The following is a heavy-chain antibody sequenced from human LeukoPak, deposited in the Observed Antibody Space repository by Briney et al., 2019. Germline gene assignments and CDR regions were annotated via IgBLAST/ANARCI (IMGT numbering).Heavy chain of an antibody. CDR3: GRVSSSGHGRAFDI. Sequence: PSETLSLTCIVSGGSMTGYWWSWIRQPAGKGLEWIVRVYLSGTTNYNPSLNSRVSMSVYTSKNQFSLKLNSVTAADTAMYYCGRVSSSGHGRAFDIWGQGTMVIVSS. J-gene: IGHJ3*02. CDR1: GGSMTGYW. V-gene: IGHV4-4*07. CDR2: VYLSGTT. D-gene: IGHD6-19*01.